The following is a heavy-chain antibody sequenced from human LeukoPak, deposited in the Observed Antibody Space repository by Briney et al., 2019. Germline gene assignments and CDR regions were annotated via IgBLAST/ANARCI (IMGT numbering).Heavy chain of an antibody. V-gene: IGHV3-11*01. D-gene: IGHD3-10*01. J-gene: IGHJ4*02. CDR1: GFTFSDHY. CDR3: ARENFMVRGVTDY. CDR2: ISSSGNII. Sequence: KSGGSLRLSCAASGFTFSDHYMSWIRQAPGKGLEWVSYISSSGNIINYADSVKGRFTIPRDNAKNSLYLQMNSQRAEDTAVYYCARENFMVRGVTDYWGQGTLVTVSS.